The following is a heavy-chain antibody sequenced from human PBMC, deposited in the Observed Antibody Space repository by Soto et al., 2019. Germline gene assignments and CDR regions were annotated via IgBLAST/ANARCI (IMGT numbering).Heavy chain of an antibody. CDR3: AKVIRADSTSSNFYYYSGLDV. CDR2: ISNNGINK. D-gene: IGHD6-6*01. CDR1: GFTFRTYG. V-gene: IGHV3-30*18. J-gene: IGHJ6*02. Sequence: GGSLRLCCAASGFTFRTYGMHWVRQAPGKGLEWLAVISNNGINKYYADSVKGRFTISRDNSRDTLFLQMNSLRGEDTAIYYCAKVIRADSTSSNFYYYSGLDVWGQGTTVTVSS.